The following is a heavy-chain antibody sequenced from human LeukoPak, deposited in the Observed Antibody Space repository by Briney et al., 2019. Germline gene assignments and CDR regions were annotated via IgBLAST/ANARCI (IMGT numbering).Heavy chain of an antibody. D-gene: IGHD6-13*01. CDR2: ISTSGSFI. Sequence: GGSLRLSCAASGFTFNSYEMNWVRQAPGKGLEWLSYISTSGSFIYYADSVKGRFTISRDNAKKSLYLQVNSLRAEDTAVYYCARHSSTWYYFDYWGQGTLATVSS. J-gene: IGHJ4*02. V-gene: IGHV3-48*03. CDR1: GFTFNSYE. CDR3: ARHSSTWYYFDY.